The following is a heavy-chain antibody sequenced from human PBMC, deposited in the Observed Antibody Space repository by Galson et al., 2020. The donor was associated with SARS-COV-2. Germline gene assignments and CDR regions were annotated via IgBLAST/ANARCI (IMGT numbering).Heavy chain of an antibody. CDR2: ISAYNGNT. CDR3: ARDMVRGVIDVASAFDI. J-gene: IGHJ3*02. CDR1: GYTFTSYG. V-gene: IGHV1-18*01. D-gene: IGHD3-10*01. Sequence: ASVKVSCKASGYTFTSYGIRWVRQAPGQGLEWMGWISAYNGNTNYAQKLQGRVTMTTDTSTSTAYMELRSLRSDDTAVYYCARDMVRGVIDVASAFDIWGQGTMVTVSS.